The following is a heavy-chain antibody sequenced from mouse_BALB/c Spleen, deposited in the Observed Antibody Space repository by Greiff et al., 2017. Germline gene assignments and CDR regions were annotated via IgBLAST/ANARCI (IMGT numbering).Heavy chain of an antibody. CDR2: IDPANGNT. J-gene: IGHJ4*01. CDR3: AGEAMDD. Sequence: EVKLMESGAELVKPGASVKLSCTASGFNIKDTYMHWVKQRPEQGLEWIGRIDPANGNTKYDPKFQGKATITADTSSNTAYLQLSSLTSEDTAVYYCAGEAMDDWGQGTSVTVSS. CDR1: GFNIKDTY. V-gene: IGHV14-3*02.